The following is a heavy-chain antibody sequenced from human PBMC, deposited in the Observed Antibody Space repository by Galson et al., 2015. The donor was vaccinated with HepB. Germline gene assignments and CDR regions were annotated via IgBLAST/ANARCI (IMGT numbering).Heavy chain of an antibody. Sequence: TLSLTCTVSGDSINSGAYYWTWIRQHPGKGLEWLGYIYNSGNTNYNPSLRSRLVISADTSKNQFSLRLSSLTAADTAIYYCAKLGDANGYPLFDYWGQGTLVTVSS. J-gene: IGHJ4*02. CDR2: IYNSGNT. V-gene: IGHV4-31*03. D-gene: IGHD3-22*01. CDR1: GDSINSGAYY. CDR3: AKLGDANGYPLFDY.